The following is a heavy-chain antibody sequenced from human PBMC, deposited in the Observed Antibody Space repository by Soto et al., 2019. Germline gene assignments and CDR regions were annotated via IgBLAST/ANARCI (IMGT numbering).Heavy chain of an antibody. CDR3: ARADYGEYVWFDP. D-gene: IGHD4-17*01. J-gene: IGHJ5*02. CDR2: IYHSGST. Sequence: SETLSLTCAVSGGSISSGGYSWSWIRQPPGKGLEWIGYIYHSGSTYYNPSLKSRVTISVDRSKNQFSLKLSSVTAADTAVYYCARADYGEYVWFDPWGKGTLVTVAS. V-gene: IGHV4-30-2*01. CDR1: GGSISSGGYS.